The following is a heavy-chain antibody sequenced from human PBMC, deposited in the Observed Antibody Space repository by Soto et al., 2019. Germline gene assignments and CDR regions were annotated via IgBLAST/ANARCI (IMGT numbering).Heavy chain of an antibody. CDR3: ARGLVVPAAVGNWFDP. CDR2: ISSSSSTI. D-gene: IGHD2-2*01. V-gene: IGHV3-48*01. Sequence: GGSLRLSCAAAGFTFSSYSMNWVRQAPGKGLEWVSYISSSSSTIYYADSVKGRFTISRDNAKNSLYLQMNSLRAEDTAVYYCARGLVVPAAVGNWFDPWGQGTLVTVSS. J-gene: IGHJ5*02. CDR1: GFTFSSYS.